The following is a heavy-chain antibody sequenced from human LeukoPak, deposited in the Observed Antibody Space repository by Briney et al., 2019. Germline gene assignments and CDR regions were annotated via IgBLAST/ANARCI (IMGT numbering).Heavy chain of an antibody. J-gene: IGHJ4*02. D-gene: IGHD3-22*01. CDR3: ARDDDSGAYHFDY. CDR2: IIPILGIA. CDR1: GGTFSSYA. V-gene: IGHV1-69*04. Sequence: SVKVSCKASGGTFSSYAISWVRQAPGQGLEWMGRIIPILGIANYAQKFQGRVTITADKSTSTAYMELSSLRSEDTAVYYCARDDDSGAYHFDYWGQGTLVTVSS.